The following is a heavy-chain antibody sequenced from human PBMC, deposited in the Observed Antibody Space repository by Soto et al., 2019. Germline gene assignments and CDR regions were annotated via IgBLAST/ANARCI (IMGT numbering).Heavy chain of an antibody. V-gene: IGHV1-8*01. Sequence: QVQLVQSGAEVKKPGASVKVSCKASGYTFTSYDINRVRQATGQGLEWMGWMNPNSGNTGYAQKFQGRVTMTRSTSISTAYMELSSLRSEDTAVYYCARGGYYYDSSAYYRPFDYWGQGTLVTVSS. J-gene: IGHJ4*02. D-gene: IGHD3-22*01. CDR3: ARGGYYYDSSAYYRPFDY. CDR1: GYTFTSYD. CDR2: MNPNSGNT.